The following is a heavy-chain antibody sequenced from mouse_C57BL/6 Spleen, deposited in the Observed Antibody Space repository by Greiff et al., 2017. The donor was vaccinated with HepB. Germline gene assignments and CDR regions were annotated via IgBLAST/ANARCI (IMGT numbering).Heavy chain of an antibody. J-gene: IGHJ4*01. Sequence: QVQLQQSGPELVKPGASVKISCKASGYAFSSSWMNWVKQRPGKGLEWIGRIYPGDGDTNYNGKFKGKATLTADKSSSTAYMQLSSLTSEDSAVYFCARGDGYYVAMDYWGQGTSVTVSS. CDR2: IYPGDGDT. CDR1: GYAFSSSW. V-gene: IGHV1-82*01. CDR3: ARGDGYYVAMDY. D-gene: IGHD2-3*01.